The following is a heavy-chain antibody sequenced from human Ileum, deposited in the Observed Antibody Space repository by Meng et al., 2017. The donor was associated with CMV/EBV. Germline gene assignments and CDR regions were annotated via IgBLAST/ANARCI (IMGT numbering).Heavy chain of an antibody. CDR2: IYYSGSP. CDR1: CGSITSGNYY. D-gene: IGHD2-15*01. CDR3: VRQVVAASFDY. J-gene: IGHJ4*02. Sequence: QAQLPESGPGLVKPSPTLSLTCPVSCGSITSGNYYWSWIRQPPGRGLEWIGYIYYSGSPYYKPSLKSRVTISLDTSKNQFSLNLRSVTATDSAVYYCVRQVVAASFDYWGQGALVTVSS. V-gene: IGHV4-30-4*08.